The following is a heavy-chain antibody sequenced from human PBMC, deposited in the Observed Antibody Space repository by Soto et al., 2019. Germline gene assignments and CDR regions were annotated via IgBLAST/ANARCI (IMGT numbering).Heavy chain of an antibody. CDR3: AKDLTTVTTYYFDY. Sequence: EVPLVESGGGLVQPGRSLRLSCAASGFTFDDYAMHWVRQAPGKGLEWVSGISWNSGSIGYADSVKGRFTISRDNXXNSLYLQMNSLRAEDTALYYCAKDLTTVTTYYFDYWGQGTLVTVSS. V-gene: IGHV3-9*01. J-gene: IGHJ4*02. CDR2: ISWNSGSI. CDR1: GFTFDDYA. D-gene: IGHD4-17*01.